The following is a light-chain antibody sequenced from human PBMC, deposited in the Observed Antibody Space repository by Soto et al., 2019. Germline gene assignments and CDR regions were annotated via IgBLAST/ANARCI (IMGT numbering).Light chain of an antibody. V-gene: IGKV1-9*01. CDR1: EDVDSY. CDR3: QQLNTSPLT. CDR2: ATS. J-gene: IGKJ4*01. Sequence: IQLTQSPSSLSASVGDRVTITCRASEDVDSYLGWYQQKPGKPPKLLIYATSSLETGVASRFSGSGSGTDYTLTIASLQPEDFATYFCQQLNTSPLTFGGGTQVEIK.